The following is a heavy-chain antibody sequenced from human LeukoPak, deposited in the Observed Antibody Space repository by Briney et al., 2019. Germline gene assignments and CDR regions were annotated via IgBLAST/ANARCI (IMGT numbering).Heavy chain of an antibody. J-gene: IGHJ4*02. Sequence: NPSETLSLTCTVSGGSISSGSYYWSWIRQPPGKGLEWIGYIYYSGSTNYNPSLKSRVTISVDTSKNQFSLKLSSVTAADTAVYYCARLSYYDSSGYSHVFDYWGQGTLVTVSS. CDR2: IYYSGST. CDR1: GGSISSGSYY. D-gene: IGHD3-22*01. CDR3: ARLSYYDSSGYSHVFDY. V-gene: IGHV4-61*01.